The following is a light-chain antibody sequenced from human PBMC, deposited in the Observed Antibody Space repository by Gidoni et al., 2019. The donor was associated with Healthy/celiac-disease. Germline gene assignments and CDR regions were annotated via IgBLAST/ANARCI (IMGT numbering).Light chain of an antibody. J-gene: IGKJ1*01. CDR1: RSVLYSSNNKNY. CDR2: WAS. V-gene: IGKV4-1*01. CDR3: QQYYSTLTWT. Sequence: DIVMTQSPDSLPLSLGERATINCKSSRSVLYSSNNKNYLAWYQQKPGQPPKLLIYWASTRESGVPDRFSGSGSGTDFTLTISSLQAEDVAVYYCQQYYSTLTWTFGQGTKVEIK.